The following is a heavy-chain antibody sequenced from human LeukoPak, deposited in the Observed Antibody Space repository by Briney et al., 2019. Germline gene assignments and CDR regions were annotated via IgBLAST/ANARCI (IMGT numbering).Heavy chain of an antibody. D-gene: IGHD5-18*01. CDR2: ISGSGGST. CDR1: GFTFSSYA. Sequence: PGGSLRHPCAASGFTFSSYAMSWVRQAPGKGLEWVSAISGSGGSTYYADSVKGRFTISRDNSKNSLYLQMNSPRAEDTAGYYCAREDSYGFGIDYWGEGPLVTVSS. V-gene: IGHV3-23*01. J-gene: IGHJ4*02. CDR3: AREDSYGFGIDY.